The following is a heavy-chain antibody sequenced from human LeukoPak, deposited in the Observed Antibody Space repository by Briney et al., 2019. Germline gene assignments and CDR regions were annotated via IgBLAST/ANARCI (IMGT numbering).Heavy chain of an antibody. D-gene: IGHD5-24*01. Sequence: ASVKVSCKASGYTFTSYYMRWVRQAPGQGLEWMGIINPSGGSTSYAQKFQGRVTMTRDTSTSTVYMELSSLRSEDTAVYYCARELRAIARDGYNYYYYMDVWGKGTTVTVSS. CDR2: INPSGGST. CDR3: ARELRAIARDGYNYYYYMDV. J-gene: IGHJ6*03. CDR1: GYTFTSYY. V-gene: IGHV1-46*01.